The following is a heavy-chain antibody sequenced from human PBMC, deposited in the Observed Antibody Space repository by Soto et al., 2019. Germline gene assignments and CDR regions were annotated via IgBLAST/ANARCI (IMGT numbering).Heavy chain of an antibody. J-gene: IGHJ4*02. CDR3: ARNHIVGATSVDY. Sequence: EVQLVESGGGLVQPGGSLRLSCAASGFTFSSYSMNWVRQAPGKGLEWVSYISSSSSTIYYADSVKGRCTISRDNAKNSLYLQMNSLRDEDTAVYYCARNHIVGATSVDYWGQGTLVTVSS. CDR1: GFTFSSYS. V-gene: IGHV3-48*02. D-gene: IGHD1-26*01. CDR2: ISSSSSTI.